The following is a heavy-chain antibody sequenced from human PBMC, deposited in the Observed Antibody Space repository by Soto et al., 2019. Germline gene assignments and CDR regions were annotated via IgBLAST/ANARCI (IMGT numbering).Heavy chain of an antibody. D-gene: IGHD6-19*01. J-gene: IGHJ4*02. CDR3: AKGGRQWLVTSDFNY. V-gene: IGHV3-30*18. CDR1: GFTFSDYA. Sequence: VQLVESGGGVVQPGRSLRLSCAASGFTFSDYAMHWVRQAPGKGLEWVAVVSHDGRNTHYADSVKGRVTISRDRSKNTVSLEMTSLRAEDTAVYYCAKGGRQWLVTSDFNYWGQGALVTVSS. CDR2: VSHDGRNT.